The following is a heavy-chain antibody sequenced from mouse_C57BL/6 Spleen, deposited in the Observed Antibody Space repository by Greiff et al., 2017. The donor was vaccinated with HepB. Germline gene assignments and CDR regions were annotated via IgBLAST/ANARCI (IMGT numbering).Heavy chain of an antibody. CDR3: ARPIYYYGYFDY. D-gene: IGHD1-1*01. CDR1: GYTFTSYW. Sequence: VKLQQPGAELVKPGASVKLSCKASGYTFTSYWMHWVKQRPGQGLEWIGMIHPNSGSTNYNEKFKSKATLTVDKSSRTAYMQLSSLTSEDSAVYYCARPIYYYGYFDYWGQGTTLTVSS. J-gene: IGHJ2*01. V-gene: IGHV1-64*01. CDR2: IHPNSGST.